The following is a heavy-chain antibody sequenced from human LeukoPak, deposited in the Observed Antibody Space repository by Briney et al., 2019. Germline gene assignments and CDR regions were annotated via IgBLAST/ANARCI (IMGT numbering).Heavy chain of an antibody. J-gene: IGHJ6*02. D-gene: IGHD3-10*01. Sequence: GGSLRLSCAASGFSFSSYSMNWVRQAPGKGLEWVSYISHTGSTMSYADSVKGRFTISKDNARNSLYLQMNSLRAEDTAVYYCAIPPLSGTGSSRPLAGMDVWGQGTTVTVSS. CDR1: GFSFSSYS. CDR2: ISHTGSTM. V-gene: IGHV3-48*04. CDR3: AIPPLSGTGSSRPLAGMDV.